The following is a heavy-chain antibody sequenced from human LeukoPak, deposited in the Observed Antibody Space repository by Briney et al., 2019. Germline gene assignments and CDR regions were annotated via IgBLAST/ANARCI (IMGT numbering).Heavy chain of an antibody. V-gene: IGHV4-59*08. CDR2: IYYSGST. Sequence: SETLSLTCTVSGGSISSYYWSWIRQPPGKGLEWIGYIYYSGSTNYNPSLKSRVTISVDTSKNQFSLKLSSVTAADTAVYYCARHKGIAGKNDYWGQGTLVTVSS. CDR1: GGSISSYY. J-gene: IGHJ4*02. CDR3: ARHKGIAGKNDY. D-gene: IGHD6-13*01.